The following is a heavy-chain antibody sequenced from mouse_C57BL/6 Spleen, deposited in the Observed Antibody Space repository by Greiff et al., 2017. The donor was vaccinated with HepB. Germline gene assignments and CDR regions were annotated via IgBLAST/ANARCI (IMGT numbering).Heavy chain of an antibody. V-gene: IGHV1-53*01. D-gene: IGHD1-1*01. CDR1: GYTFTSYW. Sequence: QVHLQQPGTELVKPGASVKLSCKASGYTFTSYWMHWVKQRPGQGLEWIGNINPSNGGTNYNEKFKSKATLTVDKSSSTAYMQLSSLTSEDSAVYYCARCGSSYDYAMDYWGQGTSVTVSS. CDR3: ARCGSSYDYAMDY. J-gene: IGHJ4*01. CDR2: INPSNGGT.